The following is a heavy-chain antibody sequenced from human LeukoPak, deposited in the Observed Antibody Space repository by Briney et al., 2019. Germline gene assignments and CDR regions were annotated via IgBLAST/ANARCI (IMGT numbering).Heavy chain of an antibody. CDR2: IYYSGST. CDR3: ASSPYDFWSGYYPFDY. CDR1: GGSFSSSTYY. D-gene: IGHD3-3*01. V-gene: IGHV4-39*01. Sequence: SETLSLTCTVSGGSFSSSTYYWGWIRQPPGKGLEWIGSIYYSGSTYYNPSLKSRVTISVDTSKNQFSLKLSSVTAADTAVYYCASSPYDFWSGYYPFDYWGQGTLVTVSS. J-gene: IGHJ4*02.